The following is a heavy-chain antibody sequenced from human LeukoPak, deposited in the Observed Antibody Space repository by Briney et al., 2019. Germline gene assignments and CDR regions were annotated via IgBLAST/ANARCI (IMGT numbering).Heavy chain of an antibody. CDR1: GFXFSSYA. CDR2: ISYDGSNK. Sequence: GGSLRLSCAASGFXFSSYAIHWVRQAPGKGLEWVAVISYDGSNKYYADSVKGRFTISRDNSKNTLYLQMNSLRAEDTAVYYCGRGGGLIGYWSSNSWPYFYYGKDVWGQG. D-gene: IGHD2-2*01. CDR3: GRGGGLIGYWSSNSWPYFYYGKDV. V-gene: IGHV3-30-3*01. J-gene: IGHJ6*02.